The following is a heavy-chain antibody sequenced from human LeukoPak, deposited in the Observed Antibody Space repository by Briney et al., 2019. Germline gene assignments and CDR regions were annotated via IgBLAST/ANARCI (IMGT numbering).Heavy chain of an antibody. Sequence: GASVTVSCKASGYTFTSYGISWVRQAPGQGLEWMGWINAYNGNTNYSKKLQGRVTMTTDTSTSTAYMELRSLRSDDTAVYYCARVRRELPAWTWDYMDVWCKGTTVTVSS. V-gene: IGHV1-18*01. D-gene: IGHD1-26*01. J-gene: IGHJ6*03. CDR2: INAYNGNT. CDR1: GYTFTSYG. CDR3: ARVRRELPAWTWDYMDV.